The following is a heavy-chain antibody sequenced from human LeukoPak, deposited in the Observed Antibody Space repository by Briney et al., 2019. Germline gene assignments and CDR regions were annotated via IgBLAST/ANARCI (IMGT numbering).Heavy chain of an antibody. D-gene: IGHD3-10*01. CDR2: ISYDGSNK. CDR3: ARAAMVRGVMGY. CDR1: GFTFSSYA. J-gene: IGHJ4*02. Sequence: GGSLRLSCAASGFTFSSYAMHWVRQAPGKGLEWVAVISYDGSNKYYADSVKGRFTISRDNSKNTLYLQMNSLRAEDTAVYYCARAAMVRGVMGYWGQGTLVTVSS. V-gene: IGHV3-30-3*01.